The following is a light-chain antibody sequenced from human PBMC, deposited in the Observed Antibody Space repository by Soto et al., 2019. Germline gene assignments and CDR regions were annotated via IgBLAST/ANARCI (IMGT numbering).Light chain of an antibody. Sequence: QSALTQPRSVSGSPGQSVTISCTGTSSDVGSYNYVSWYQQHPGKAPKLMIYDVSKRPSGVPDRFSGSKSGNTASLTISGLQAEDEADYYCCSYAGSYNVVFGGGTKVTVL. CDR3: CSYAGSYNVV. CDR1: SSDVGSYNY. J-gene: IGLJ2*01. V-gene: IGLV2-11*01. CDR2: DVS.